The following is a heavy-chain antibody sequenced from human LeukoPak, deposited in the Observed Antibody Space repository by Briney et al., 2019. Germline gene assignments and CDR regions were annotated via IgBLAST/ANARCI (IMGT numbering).Heavy chain of an antibody. CDR2: IYYSGST. CDR1: GGSISSYY. D-gene: IGHD3-22*01. CDR3: ARGGRNYYDSSGYSWFDP. J-gene: IGHJ5*02. Sequence: SETLSLTCTVSGGSISSYYWSWIRQPPGKGLEWIGYIYYSGSTNYNPSLKSRVTISVDTSKNQFSLKLSSVTAADTAVYYCARGGRNYYDSSGYSWFDPWGQGTLVTVSS. V-gene: IGHV4-59*01.